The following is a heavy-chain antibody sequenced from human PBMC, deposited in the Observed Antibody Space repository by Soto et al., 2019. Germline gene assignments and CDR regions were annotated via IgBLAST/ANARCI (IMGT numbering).Heavy chain of an antibody. Sequence: GGSLRISCAASGFTFSSYAMSWVRQAPGKGLEWVSAISGSGGSTYYADSVKGRFTISRDNSKNTLYLQMNSLRAEDTAVYYCAKTPSLTYSFYFDYWGQGTLVTVSS. CDR2: ISGSGGST. J-gene: IGHJ4*02. D-gene: IGHD5-18*01. CDR3: AKTPSLTYSFYFDY. V-gene: IGHV3-23*01. CDR1: GFTFSSYA.